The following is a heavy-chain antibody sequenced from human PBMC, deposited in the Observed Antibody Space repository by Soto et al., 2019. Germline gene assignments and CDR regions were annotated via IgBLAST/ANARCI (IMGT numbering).Heavy chain of an antibody. V-gene: IGHV4-34*01. D-gene: IGHD3-10*01. Sequence: SETLSLTCAVYGGSFSGYYWSWIRQPPGKGLEWIGEINHSGSTNYNPSLKSRVTISVDTSKNQFSLKLRSVTAADTAVYYCARSPYGAGFFSYWGQVTRVTVS. CDR3: ARSPYGAGFFSY. J-gene: IGHJ4*02. CDR2: INHSGST. CDR1: GGSFSGYY.